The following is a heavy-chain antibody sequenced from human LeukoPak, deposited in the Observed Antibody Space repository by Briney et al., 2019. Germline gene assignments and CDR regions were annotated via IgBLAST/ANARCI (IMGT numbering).Heavy chain of an antibody. D-gene: IGHD3-22*01. J-gene: IGHJ4*02. CDR1: AFPFSSYA. V-gene: IGHV3-30*04. CDR3: ARESYYDSSGYYSLGRFDY. CDR2: ISSDERQK. Sequence: GGSLRLSCAASAFPFSSYALHWVRQAPGKGLEWVAVISSDERQKYYADSVKGRFTISRDNSKNTLYLQMNSLRAEDTALYYCARESYYDSSGYYSLGRFDYWGQGTLVTVSS.